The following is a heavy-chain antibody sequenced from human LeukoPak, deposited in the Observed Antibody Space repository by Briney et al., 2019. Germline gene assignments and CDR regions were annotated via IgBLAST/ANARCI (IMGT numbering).Heavy chain of an antibody. D-gene: IGHD2-2*02. V-gene: IGHV4-39*01. J-gene: IGHJ4*02. Sequence: SETLSLTCTVSGGSISSSSYYWGWIRQPPGKGLEWIGSIYYSGSTYYNPSLKSRVTISVDTSKNQFSLKLSSVTAADTAVYYCARHTFDCSSTSCYTAHFDYWGQGTLVTVSS. CDR3: ARHTFDCSSTSCYTAHFDY. CDR2: IYYSGST. CDR1: GGSISSSSYY.